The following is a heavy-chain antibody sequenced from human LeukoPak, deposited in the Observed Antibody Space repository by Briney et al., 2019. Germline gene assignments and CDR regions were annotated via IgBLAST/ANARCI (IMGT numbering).Heavy chain of an antibody. CDR1: GGSISSYY. CDR3: ARAKGGSGSLPFDY. V-gene: IGHV4-4*07. D-gene: IGHD3-10*01. J-gene: IGHJ4*02. CDR2: IYTSGST. Sequence: SETLSLTCTVSGGSISSYYWSWIRQPAGKGLEWIGRIYTSGSTNYNSSLKSRVTMSVDTSKNQFSLKLSSVTAADTVVYYCARAKGGSGSLPFDYWGQGTLVTVSS.